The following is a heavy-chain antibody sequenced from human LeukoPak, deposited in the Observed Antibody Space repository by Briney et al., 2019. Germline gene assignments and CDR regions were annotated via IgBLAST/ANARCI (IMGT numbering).Heavy chain of an antibody. CDR1: GTSFTTNA. D-gene: IGHD1-26*01. J-gene: IGHJ4*02. CDR3: AREKNQQWVDCLQY. CDR2: SNTDNGNT. V-gene: IGHV1-3*04. Sequence: GASVKVSCKASGTSFTTNAMHWVRQAPGQRLEWMGWSNTDNGNTHYLQKFQGRVTITRDTSASTTYMELSSLTSEDTAVYYCAREKNQQWVDCLQYWGQGTLVTVSS.